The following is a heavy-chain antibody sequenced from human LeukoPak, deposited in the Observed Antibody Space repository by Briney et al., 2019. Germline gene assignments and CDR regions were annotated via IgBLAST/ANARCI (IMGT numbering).Heavy chain of an antibody. D-gene: IGHD5-24*01. CDR3: AREKRDMATILDGYYFDY. CDR2: INHSGST. CDR1: GFTFSSYA. J-gene: IGHJ4*02. V-gene: IGHV4-34*01. Sequence: GSLRLSCAASGFTFSSYAMSWVRQPPGKGLEWIGEINHSGSTNYNPSLKSRVTISVDTSKNQFSLKLSSVTAADTAVYYCAREKRDMATILDGYYFDYWGQGTLVTVSS.